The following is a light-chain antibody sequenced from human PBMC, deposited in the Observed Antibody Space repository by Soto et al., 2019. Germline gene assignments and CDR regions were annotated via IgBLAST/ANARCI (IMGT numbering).Light chain of an antibody. CDR3: AAWDDSLDGYV. CDR1: SSNIGINT. V-gene: IGLV1-44*01. CDR2: SNN. Sequence: QSVLTQPPSASGTPGQRVVISCTGSSSNIGINTVNWYQQLPGTAPKLIIYSNNQRPSGLPARFFGSKSGTSASLVISGLQSEDEADFYCAAWDDSLDGYVFGTGTKVTVL. J-gene: IGLJ1*01.